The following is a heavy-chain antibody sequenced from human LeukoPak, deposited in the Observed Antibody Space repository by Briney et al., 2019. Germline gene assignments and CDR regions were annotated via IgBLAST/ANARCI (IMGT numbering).Heavy chain of an antibody. CDR2: IIPIFGTA. CDR1: GGTFSSYA. D-gene: IGHD3-3*01. J-gene: IGHJ5*02. CDR3: ARSRLRFLEGENWFDP. V-gene: IGHV1-69*05. Sequence: ASVTVSCKASGGTFSSYAISWVRQAPGQGLEWMGGIIPIFGTANYAQKFQGKVTITTDESTSTAYMELSSLRSEDTAVYYCARSRLRFLEGENWFDPWGQGTLVTVSS.